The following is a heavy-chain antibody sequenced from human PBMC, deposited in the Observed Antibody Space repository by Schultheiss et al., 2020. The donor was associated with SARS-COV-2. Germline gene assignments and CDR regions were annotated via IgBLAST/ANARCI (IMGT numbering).Heavy chain of an antibody. D-gene: IGHD5-18*01. CDR3: ARGGGYSYDRIDY. J-gene: IGHJ4*02. CDR1: GFTFTSSA. Sequence: SVKVSCKASGFTFTSSAVQWVRQARGQRLEWIGWIVVGSGNTNYAQKFQGRVTITADESTSTAYMELSSLRSEDTAVYYCARGGGYSYDRIDYWGQGTLVTVSS. V-gene: IGHV1-58*01. CDR2: IVVGSGNT.